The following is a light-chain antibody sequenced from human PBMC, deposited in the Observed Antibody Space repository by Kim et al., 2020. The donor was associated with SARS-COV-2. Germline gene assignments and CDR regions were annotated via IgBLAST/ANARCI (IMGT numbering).Light chain of an antibody. CDR2: GAH. CDR1: ESIDNY. Sequence: SASAGDRVTITCRTSESIDNYFNWYQHRAGEVPKLLIYGAHNLESGVSSRFSGSGSGTEFSLTLISLQPEDSATYYCQQSYRTPWTFGQGTKLEI. V-gene: IGKV1-39*01. J-gene: IGKJ2*02. CDR3: QQSYRTPWT.